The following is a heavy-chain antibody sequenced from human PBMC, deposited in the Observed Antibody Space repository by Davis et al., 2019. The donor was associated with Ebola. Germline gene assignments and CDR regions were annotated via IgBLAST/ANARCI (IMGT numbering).Heavy chain of an antibody. V-gene: IGHV4-39*01. D-gene: IGHD3-22*01. CDR3: ARLLAYYYDSSGYQSRYYFDY. CDR2: IYYSGST. Sequence: SETLSLTCAVYGGSFSSYYWGWIRQPPGKGLEWIGSIYYSGSTYYNPSLKSRVTISVDTSKNQFSLKLSSVTAADTAVYYCARLLAYYYDSSGYQSRYYFDYWGQGTLVTVSS. J-gene: IGHJ4*02. CDR1: GGSFSSYY.